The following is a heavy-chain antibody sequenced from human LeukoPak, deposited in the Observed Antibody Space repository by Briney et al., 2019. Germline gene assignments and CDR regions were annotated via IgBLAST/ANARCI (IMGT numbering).Heavy chain of an antibody. V-gene: IGHV4-59*01. Sequence: SETLSLTCTVSGGSISSYYWSWIRQPPGKGLEWIGYIYYSGSTNYNPSLKSRVTISVDTSKNQFSLKLSSVTAADTAVYYCARETSSPYFDYWGQGTLFTVSS. CDR2: IYYSGST. J-gene: IGHJ4*02. CDR3: ARETSSPYFDY. CDR1: GGSISSYY.